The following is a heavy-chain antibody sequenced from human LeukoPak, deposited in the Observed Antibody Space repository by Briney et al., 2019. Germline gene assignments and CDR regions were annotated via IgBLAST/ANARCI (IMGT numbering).Heavy chain of an antibody. J-gene: IGHJ4*02. CDR3: ASHFLGYCSSTSCYESY. Sequence: WASVKVSCKASGYTFTSYAMNWVRQAPGQGLEWMGWINTNTGNPTYARGFTGRFVFSLDTSVSTAYLQISSLKAEDTAVYYCASHFLGYCSSTSCYESYWGQGTLVTVSS. V-gene: IGHV7-4-1*02. D-gene: IGHD2-2*01. CDR2: INTNTGNP. CDR1: GYTFTSYA.